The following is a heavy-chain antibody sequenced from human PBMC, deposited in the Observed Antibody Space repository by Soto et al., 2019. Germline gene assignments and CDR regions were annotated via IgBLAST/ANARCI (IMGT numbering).Heavy chain of an antibody. CDR1: GGSISSYY. V-gene: IGHV4-59*01. Sequence: QVQLQESGPGMVKPSETLSLTCSVSGGSISSYYWSWIRQPPGKGLEWIGYIYYSGSTNYNPSLKSRVTISVDTSKNQFSLKLSSVTAADTAVYYCARDSYYYGSGTFDPWGQGTLVTVSS. CDR2: IYYSGST. CDR3: ARDSYYYGSGTFDP. D-gene: IGHD3-10*01. J-gene: IGHJ5*02.